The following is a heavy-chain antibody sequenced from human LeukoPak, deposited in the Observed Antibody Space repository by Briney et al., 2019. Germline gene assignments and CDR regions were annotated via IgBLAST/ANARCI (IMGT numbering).Heavy chain of an antibody. J-gene: IGHJ3*02. V-gene: IGHV1-46*01. CDR2: FDPSDGST. D-gene: IGHD4-17*01. CDR1: GYVFSKNY. Sequence: ASVKVSCRTSGYVFSKNYIHWVRQAPGQGLEWMGRFDPSDGSTRYAQTFQGRLVMTRDTSTDTAHMELNALRSEDTAVYFCARDSAVTTWSGAFDIWGQGTMVTVSS. CDR3: ARDSAVTTWSGAFDI.